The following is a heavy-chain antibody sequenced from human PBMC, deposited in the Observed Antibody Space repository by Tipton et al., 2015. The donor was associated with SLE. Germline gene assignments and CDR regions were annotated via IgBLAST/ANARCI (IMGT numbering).Heavy chain of an antibody. CDR3: ARRGIPTVSYYFDY. Sequence: TLSLTCTVSGGSISSSSYYWGWIRQPPGKGLEWIGSIYYSGSTYYNPSLKSRVTISVDTSKNQFSLKLSSVTAADTAVYYCARRGIPTVSYYFDYWGQGTLFTVSS. CDR2: IYYSGST. V-gene: IGHV4-39*07. CDR1: GGSISSSSYY. J-gene: IGHJ4*02. D-gene: IGHD6-13*01.